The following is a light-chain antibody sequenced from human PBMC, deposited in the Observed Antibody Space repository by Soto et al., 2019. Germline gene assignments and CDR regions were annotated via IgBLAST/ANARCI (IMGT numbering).Light chain of an antibody. CDR3: QQYGTSPT. CDR2: GAS. Sequence: EIVLTQSPGTLSLSPGERATLSCRASQSVSNNYLAWYQQKPGQAPRRLIFGASGRATGIPDRFSGSGSGTDFTLTISRLEPEDFAVYYCQQYGTSPTFGQGTKVDI. CDR1: QSVSNNY. J-gene: IGKJ1*01. V-gene: IGKV3-20*01.